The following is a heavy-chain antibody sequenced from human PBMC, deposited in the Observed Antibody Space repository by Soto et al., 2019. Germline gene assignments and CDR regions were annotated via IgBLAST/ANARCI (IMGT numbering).Heavy chain of an antibody. CDR2: IYTSGST. J-gene: IGHJ4*02. D-gene: IGHD5-18*01. CDR3: ARGRGRSGYSYGYFDY. CDR1: GGSIGSYY. Sequence: SETLSLTCTVSGGSIGSYYWSWIRQPPGKGLEWIGYIYTSGSTNYNPSLKSRVTISVDTSKNQFSLKLSSVTAADTAVYYCARGRGRSGYSYGYFDYWGQGTLVTVSS. V-gene: IGHV4-4*08.